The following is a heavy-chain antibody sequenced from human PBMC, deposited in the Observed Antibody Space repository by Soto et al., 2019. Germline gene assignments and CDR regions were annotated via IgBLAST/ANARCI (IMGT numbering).Heavy chain of an antibody. CDR1: GGSISSGGYS. D-gene: IGHD3-22*01. CDR2: IYHSGST. CDR3: ARGLFGGGRSFDY. J-gene: IGHJ4*02. V-gene: IGHV4-30-2*01. Sequence: SETLSLTCAVSGGSISSGGYSWSWIRQPPGKGLEWIGYIYHSGSTYYNPSLKSRVTISVDRSKNQFSLKLSSVTAADTAVYYCARGLFGGGRSFDYWGQGTLVTVSS.